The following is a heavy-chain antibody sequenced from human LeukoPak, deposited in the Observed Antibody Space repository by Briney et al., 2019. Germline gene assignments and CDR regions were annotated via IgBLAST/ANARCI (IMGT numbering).Heavy chain of an antibody. D-gene: IGHD5-18*01. CDR2: IKSRTDGGTT. Sequence: GGSLRLSCAASGVTFYNAWMTWVREAPGKGREWVGDIKSRTDGGTTDYAAPVEGRFTISRHDSKDTLSLQMHSPKNEGTGVYYCTTGRFMKRGHSYGYFVYWGQGALVTVSS. V-gene: IGHV3-15*01. CDR1: GVTFYNAW. J-gene: IGHJ4*02. CDR3: TTGRFMKRGHSYGYFVY.